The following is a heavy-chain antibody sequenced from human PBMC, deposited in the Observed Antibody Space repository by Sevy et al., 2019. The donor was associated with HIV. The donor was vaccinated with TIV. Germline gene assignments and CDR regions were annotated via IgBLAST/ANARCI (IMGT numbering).Heavy chain of an antibody. CDR1: GDSINSYS. D-gene: IGHD3-3*02. CDR2: ISTSGST. CDR3: ARVIFGVVTRPYYYYGLDV. Sequence: SETLSLTCSVSGDSINSYSWTWIRQPAGKGLEYSGRISTSGSTNYNPSLKSRVSMSIDTSKNQFSLKLNSLTAADTAVYYCARVIFGVVTRPYYYYGLDVWGQGTTVTVSS. J-gene: IGHJ6*02. V-gene: IGHV4-4*07.